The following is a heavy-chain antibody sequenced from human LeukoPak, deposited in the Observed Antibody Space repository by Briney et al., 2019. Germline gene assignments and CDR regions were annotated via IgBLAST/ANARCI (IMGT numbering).Heavy chain of an antibody. V-gene: IGHV4-4*07. CDR2: IFTSGST. J-gene: IGHJ6*03. CDR1: GGSISTFY. CDR3: ARGVAVAGTLYYYYYYMDV. D-gene: IGHD6-19*01. Sequence: PSETLSLTCTVSGGSISTFYWSWIRQPAGKGLEWIGRIFTSGSTNYNPSLKSRVTMSVDTSKNQFSLKLSSVTAADTAVYYCARGVAVAGTLYYYYYYMDVWGKGTTVTVSS.